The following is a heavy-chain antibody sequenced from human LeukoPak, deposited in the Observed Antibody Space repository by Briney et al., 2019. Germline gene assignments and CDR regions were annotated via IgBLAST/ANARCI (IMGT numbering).Heavy chain of an antibody. Sequence: PSETLSLTCTVSGGSISSYYWGWIRQPPGKGLGWIGSIYYSGSTYYNPSLKSRVTISVDTSKNQFSLKLSSVTAADTAVYYCARGRRRSIIAAAPNWFDPWGQGTLVTVSS. J-gene: IGHJ5*02. CDR3: ARGRRRSIIAAAPNWFDP. V-gene: IGHV4-39*07. CDR1: GGSISSYY. CDR2: IYYSGST. D-gene: IGHD6-13*01.